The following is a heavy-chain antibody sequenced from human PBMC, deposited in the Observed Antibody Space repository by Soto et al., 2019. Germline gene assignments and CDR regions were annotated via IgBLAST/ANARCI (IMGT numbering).Heavy chain of an antibody. D-gene: IGHD3-3*01. Sequence: ASVKVSCKVSGYTLTELSMDWVRQAPGKGLEWMGGFDPEDGETIYAQKFQGRVTMTEDTSTDTAYMELSSLRSEDTAVYYCATGRGREYYDFWSGHDAFDIWGQGTMVTVSS. V-gene: IGHV1-24*01. CDR3: ATGRGREYYDFWSGHDAFDI. J-gene: IGHJ3*02. CDR2: FDPEDGET. CDR1: GYTLTELS.